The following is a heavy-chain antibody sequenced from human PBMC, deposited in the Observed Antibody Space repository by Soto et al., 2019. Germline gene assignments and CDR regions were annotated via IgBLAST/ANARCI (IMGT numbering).Heavy chain of an antibody. CDR3: ARTYKRAAAADLDY. J-gene: IGHJ4*02. CDR1: GFTFSSYA. D-gene: IGHD6-13*01. Sequence: QVQLVESGGGVVQPGRSLRLSCAASGFTFSSYAMHWVRQAPGKGLEWVAVISYDGSNKYYADSVKGRFTISRDNSKNPLYLQMNSLRAEDTAVYYCARTYKRAAAADLDYWGQGTLVTVSS. V-gene: IGHV3-30-3*01. CDR2: ISYDGSNK.